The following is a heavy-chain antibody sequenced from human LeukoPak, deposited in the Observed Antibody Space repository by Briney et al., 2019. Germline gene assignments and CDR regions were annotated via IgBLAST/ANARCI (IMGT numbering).Heavy chain of an antibody. V-gene: IGHV4-59*01. J-gene: IGHJ3*02. CDR1: GGSFSGYY. CDR2: IYYSGST. D-gene: IGHD3-22*01. CDR3: ARDRVYYDSSGYYDDAFDI. Sequence: SETLSLTCAVYGGSFSGYYWSWIRQPPGKELEWIGYIYYSGSTNYNPSLKSRVTISVDTPKNQFSLKLSSVTAADTAVYYCARDRVYYDSSGYYDDAFDIWGQGTMVTVSS.